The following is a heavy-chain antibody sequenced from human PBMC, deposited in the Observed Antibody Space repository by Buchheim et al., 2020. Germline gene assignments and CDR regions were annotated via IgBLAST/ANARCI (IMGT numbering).Heavy chain of an antibody. CDR1: GGSISSSSYY. Sequence: QLQLQESGPGLVKPSETLSLTCTVSGGSISSSSYYWGWIRQPPGKWLEWIGSIYYSGSTYCNPSLKSRVTISVDTSKNQLSLKLRSVTAADTAVYYCARHREGDGYNPYNWFDPWGQGSL. D-gene: IGHD5-24*01. V-gene: IGHV4-39*01. J-gene: IGHJ5*02. CDR3: ARHREGDGYNPYNWFDP. CDR2: IYYSGST.